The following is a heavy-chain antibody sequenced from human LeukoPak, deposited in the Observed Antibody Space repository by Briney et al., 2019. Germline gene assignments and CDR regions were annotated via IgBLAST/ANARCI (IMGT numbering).Heavy chain of an antibody. CDR1: GGTFSSYA. J-gene: IGHJ6*03. CDR3: ARGKGIFGVVISYYYYYYMDV. V-gene: IGHV1-69*13. Sequence: SVKVSCKASGGTFSSYAISWVRQAPGQGLEWMGGIIPIFGTANYAQKFQGRVTITADESTSAAYMELSSLRSEDTAVYYCARGKGIFGVVISYYYYYYMDVWGKGTTVTVSS. CDR2: IIPIFGTA. D-gene: IGHD3-3*01.